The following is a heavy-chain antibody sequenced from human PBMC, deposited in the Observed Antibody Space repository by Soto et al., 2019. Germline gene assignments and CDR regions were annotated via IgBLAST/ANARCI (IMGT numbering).Heavy chain of an antibody. CDR3: ARDRGVAPPVAGNTHYYYYMDV. V-gene: IGHV1-18*01. J-gene: IGHJ6*03. D-gene: IGHD6-19*01. CDR2: ISAYNGNT. CDR1: GYSFTNYG. Sequence: QDQLVQSGVEVKKPGASVKVSCKASGYSFTNYGITWVRQAPGQGVEWMGWISAYNGNTNYAQKVQGRVTMTTDASTSTADLAWRSLRSDDTAVSYCARDRGVAPPVAGNTHYYYYMDVWGKGTTVTVSS.